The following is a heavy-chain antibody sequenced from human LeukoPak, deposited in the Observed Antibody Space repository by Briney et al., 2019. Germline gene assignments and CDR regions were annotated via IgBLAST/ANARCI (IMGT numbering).Heavy chain of an antibody. J-gene: IGHJ5*02. D-gene: IGHD4-23*01. Sequence: SETLSLTCTVSGGSISSGSYYWSWIRQPAGKGLEWIGRIYTSGSTNYNPSLKSRVTISVDTSKNQFSLKLSSVTAADTAVYYCARGRAEGGNNWFDPWGQGTLVTVSS. V-gene: IGHV4-61*02. CDR1: GGSISSGSYY. CDR3: ARGRAEGGNNWFDP. CDR2: IYTSGST.